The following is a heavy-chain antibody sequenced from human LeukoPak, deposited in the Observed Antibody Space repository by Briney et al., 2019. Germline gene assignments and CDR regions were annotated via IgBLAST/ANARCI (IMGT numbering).Heavy chain of an antibody. V-gene: IGHV3-23*01. CDR1: GFPFSSHG. J-gene: IGHJ4*02. CDR2: FSGSGGST. Sequence: GGSLRLSCAGSGFPFSSHGMNWVRQAPGKGLEWVSAFSGSGGSTYYADSVKGRFTISRDNSKNTLYLQMNSLRAEDTAVYYCVTSGLSRFGFWGQGTLVTVSS. CDR3: VTSGLSRFGF. D-gene: IGHD2/OR15-2a*01.